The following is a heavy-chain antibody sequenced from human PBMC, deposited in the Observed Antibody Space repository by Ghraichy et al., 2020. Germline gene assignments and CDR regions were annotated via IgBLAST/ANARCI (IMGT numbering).Heavy chain of an antibody. CDR3: ARKWQDDAFDI. Sequence: GESLNISCAASGFTFSSYGMHWVRQAPGKGLEWVAVIWYDVSNKYYADSVKGRFTISRDNSKNTLYLQMNSLRAEDTAVYYCARKWQDDAFDIWGQGTMVTVSS. D-gene: IGHD5-12*01. CDR2: IWYDVSNK. V-gene: IGHV3-33*01. CDR1: GFTFSSYG. J-gene: IGHJ3*02.